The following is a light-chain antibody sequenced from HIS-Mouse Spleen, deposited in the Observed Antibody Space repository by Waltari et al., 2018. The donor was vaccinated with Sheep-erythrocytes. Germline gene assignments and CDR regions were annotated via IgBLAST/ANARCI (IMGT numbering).Light chain of an antibody. CDR2: DVS. CDR3: CSYAGSYTWV. V-gene: IGLV2-11*01. CDR1: SSDVGGYNS. Sequence: QSALTQPRSVSGSPGPSVTISCTVTSSDVGGYNSFPWYQQHPGKAPKLMIYDVSKRPSGVPDRFSGSKSGNTASLTISGLQAEDEADYYCCSYAGSYTWVFGGGTKLTVL. J-gene: IGLJ3*02.